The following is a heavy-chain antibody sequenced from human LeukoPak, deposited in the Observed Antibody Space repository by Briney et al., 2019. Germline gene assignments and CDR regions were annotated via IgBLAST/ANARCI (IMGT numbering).Heavy chain of an antibody. Sequence: PSETLSLTCTVSGGSISGGGYFWNWIRQPPGKGLEWIGYIYYSGSTNYNPSLKSRVTISVDTSKNQFSLKLSSVTAADTAVYYCARESWRFGYFDYWGQGTLVTVSS. CDR1: GGSISGGGYF. CDR3: ARESWRFGYFDY. CDR2: IYYSGST. J-gene: IGHJ4*02. D-gene: IGHD3-10*01. V-gene: IGHV4-61*08.